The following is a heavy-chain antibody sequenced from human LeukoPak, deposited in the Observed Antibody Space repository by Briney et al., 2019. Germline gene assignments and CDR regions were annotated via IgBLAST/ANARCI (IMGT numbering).Heavy chain of an antibody. CDR1: GFTFSTYA. V-gene: IGHV3-30*04. D-gene: IGHD6-19*01. CDR2: IRYDGSNK. J-gene: IGHJ4*02. CDR3: ARKVGKYSGWYNY. Sequence: PGGSLRLSCEASGFTFSTYAMHWVRQAPGKGLGGVAVIRYDGSNKYYADSVKGRFTISRDNSKNTLYLQMNSLRAEDTAMYYCARKVGKYSGWYNYWGQGTLVTVSS.